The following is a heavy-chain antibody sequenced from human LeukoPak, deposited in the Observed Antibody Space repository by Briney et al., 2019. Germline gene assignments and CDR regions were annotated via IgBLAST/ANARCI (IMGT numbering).Heavy chain of an antibody. Sequence: ASVKVSCKASGGTFSSYAISWVRQAPGQGLEWMGGIIPIFGTANYAQKFQGRVTITADESTSTAYMELSSLRSEDTAVYYCARVGYGSGSYYPTYYFDYWGQGTLVTVSS. CDR2: IIPIFGTA. V-gene: IGHV1-69*13. CDR3: ARVGYGSGSYYPTYYFDY. D-gene: IGHD3-10*01. J-gene: IGHJ4*02. CDR1: GGTFSSYA.